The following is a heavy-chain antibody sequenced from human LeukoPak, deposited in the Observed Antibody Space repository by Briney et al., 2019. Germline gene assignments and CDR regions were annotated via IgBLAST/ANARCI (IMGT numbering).Heavy chain of an antibody. CDR2: ISWNSGSI. CDR3: AKDGGASGYSYAFDY. CDR1: GFTFSSNV. V-gene: IGHV3-9*01. Sequence: GGSLRLSCAASGFTFSSNVMSWVRQAPGKGLEWVSGISWNSGSIGYADSVKGRFTISRDNAKNSLYLQMNSLRAEDTALYYCAKDGGASGYSYAFDYWGQGTLVTVSS. D-gene: IGHD5-18*01. J-gene: IGHJ4*02.